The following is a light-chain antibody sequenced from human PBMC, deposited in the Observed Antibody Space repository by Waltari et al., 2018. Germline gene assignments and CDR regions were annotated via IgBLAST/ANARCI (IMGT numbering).Light chain of an antibody. CDR2: DVS. CDR1: SSDVGGYNY. Sequence: QSALTQPASVSGSPGQSITLSCTGTSSDVGGYNYVSWYQQHPGKAPKLMIFDVSNRPSGVSNRFSGSKSGNTASLTISGLQAEDEADYYCSSYTGSSTNFVFGTGTKVTVL. V-gene: IGLV2-14*03. CDR3: SSYTGSSTNFV. J-gene: IGLJ1*01.